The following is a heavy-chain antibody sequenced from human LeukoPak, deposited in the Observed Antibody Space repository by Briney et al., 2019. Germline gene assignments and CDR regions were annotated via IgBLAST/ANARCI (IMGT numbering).Heavy chain of an antibody. Sequence: ASVKVSCKASGYTFTSYDINWVRQATGQGLEWMGWMNPNSANTGYAQKFQGRVTMTRDTSISTAYMELSGLRSEDTAVYYCARGLSSGWLELIGSWGQGTLVTVSS. CDR2: MNPNSANT. CDR1: GYTFTSYD. CDR3: ARGLSSGWLELIGS. J-gene: IGHJ4*02. V-gene: IGHV1-8*01. D-gene: IGHD6-19*01.